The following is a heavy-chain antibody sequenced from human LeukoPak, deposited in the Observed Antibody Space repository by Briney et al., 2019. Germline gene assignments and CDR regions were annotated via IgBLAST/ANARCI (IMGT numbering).Heavy chain of an antibody. V-gene: IGHV3-21*01. CDR2: ISSSSSYI. CDR3: ARVGSRWIQLWSYDY. CDR1: GFTFISYS. D-gene: IGHD5-18*01. J-gene: IGHJ4*02. Sequence: PGGSLRLSCAASGFTFISYSMKWVRQAPGKGLEWVSSISSSSSYIYYADSVKGRFTNSRDNAKNSLYLQMNSLRAEDTAVYYCARVGSRWIQLWSYDYWGQGTLVTVSS.